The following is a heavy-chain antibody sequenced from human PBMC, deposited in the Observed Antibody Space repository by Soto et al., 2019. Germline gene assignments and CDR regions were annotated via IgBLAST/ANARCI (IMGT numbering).Heavy chain of an antibody. V-gene: IGHV1-46*01. CDR2: INPSGGST. CDR3: ARGPKSVNYFLSYFDY. J-gene: IGHJ4*02. Sequence: ASVKVSCKASGFTFTSYYRHWVRQAPGQGLEWMGIINPSGGSTSYAQKFQGRVTITRDTFASTVYMELSSLRSEDTAVYYCARGPKSVNYFLSYFDYLGQGILDT. CDR1: GFTFTSYY. D-gene: IGHD1-26*01.